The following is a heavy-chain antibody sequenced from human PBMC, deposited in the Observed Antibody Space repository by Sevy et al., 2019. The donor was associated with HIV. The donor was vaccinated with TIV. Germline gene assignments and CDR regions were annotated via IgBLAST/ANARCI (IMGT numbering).Heavy chain of an antibody. J-gene: IGHJ4*02. V-gene: IGHV1-8*03. CDR3: AGGDLYYDSSGSEYYCDY. Sequence: ASVKVSCKASGYTFTSYDINWVRQATGQGLEWMGWMNPNSGNTGYAQKFQGRVTITRNTSISTAYMELSSLRSEDTAVYYCAGGDLYYDSSGSEYYCDYWGQGTLVTVSS. CDR1: GYTFTSYD. D-gene: IGHD3-22*01. CDR2: MNPNSGNT.